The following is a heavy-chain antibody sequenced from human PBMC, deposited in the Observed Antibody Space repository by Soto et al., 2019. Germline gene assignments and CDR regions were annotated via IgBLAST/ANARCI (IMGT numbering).Heavy chain of an antibody. V-gene: IGHV2-5*02. CDR3: AHVSTVTTLFPFDY. CDR2: IYWDDDK. J-gene: IGHJ4*02. CDR1: GFSLSTSGVG. Sequence: QITLQGSGPTLVNPTQPLTLTCTFSGFSLSTSGVGVGWIRQPPGKALEWLALIYWDDDKRDSPSLQSRLTITKDPSKNQVVLTMTNMDPVDTATYYCAHVSTVTTLFPFDYWGQGTRVTVSS. D-gene: IGHD4-17*01.